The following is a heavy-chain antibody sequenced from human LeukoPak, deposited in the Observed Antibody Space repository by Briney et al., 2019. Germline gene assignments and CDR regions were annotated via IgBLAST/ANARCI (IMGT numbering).Heavy chain of an antibody. CDR2: ISSSSTSV. CDR1: GFTFTSYS. J-gene: IGHJ4*02. CDR3: ARDGYGDYAVNF. V-gene: IGHV3-48*02. D-gene: IGHD4-17*01. Sequence: PGGSLRLSCAASGFTFTSYSMNWVRQAPGEGLEWISYISSSSTSVYYADSVKGRFTVSRDNAKQTLYLHMFSLREADTAVYYCARDGYGDYAVNFWGQGTLVTVSS.